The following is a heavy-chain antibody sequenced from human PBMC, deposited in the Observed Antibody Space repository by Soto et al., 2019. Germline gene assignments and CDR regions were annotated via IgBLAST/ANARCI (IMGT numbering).Heavy chain of an antibody. Sequence: QVQLVESGGGVVQPGRSLRLSCAASGFTFSSYGMHWVRQAPGKGLEWVAVISYDGRNKYYADAVKGRSTISRDNSKNTLYLQMSSLRAEDTAVYYCVKDGSSGWPYFYDMDVWGQGTTVTVSS. D-gene: IGHD6-19*01. J-gene: IGHJ6*02. V-gene: IGHV3-30*18. CDR1: GFTFSSYG. CDR3: VKDGSSGWPYFYDMDV. CDR2: ISYDGRNK.